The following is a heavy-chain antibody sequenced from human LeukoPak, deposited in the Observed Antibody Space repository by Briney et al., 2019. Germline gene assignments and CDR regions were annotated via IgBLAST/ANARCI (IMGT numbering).Heavy chain of an antibody. CDR1: GYTFTSYG. CDR3: ARGTPTPGVDY. Sequence: GASVNVSCKASGYTFTSYGISWVRQAPGQGLEWMGNIDTDTGNPKYAPGFTGHFVFSLDTSVSTAYLQINSLRAEDTAVYYCARGTPTPGVDYWGQGTQVTVSS. J-gene: IGHJ4*02. CDR2: IDTDTGNP. V-gene: IGHV7-4-1*02. D-gene: IGHD1-1*01.